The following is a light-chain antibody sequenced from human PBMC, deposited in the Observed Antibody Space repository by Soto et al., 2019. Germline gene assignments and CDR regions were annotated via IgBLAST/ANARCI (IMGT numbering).Light chain of an antibody. J-gene: IGKJ1*01. Sequence: DIVMTQSPDSLAVSLGERATINCKSSQSVLYSSNNKNYLAWYQQKPGQPPKLLIYWASTRESGVPDRFSGSGSGKDFTLTISSLEAEDEAVYYCQQYYSTPRTFGQGTKVEIK. CDR2: WAS. CDR1: QSVLYSSNNKNY. CDR3: QQYYSTPRT. V-gene: IGKV4-1*01.